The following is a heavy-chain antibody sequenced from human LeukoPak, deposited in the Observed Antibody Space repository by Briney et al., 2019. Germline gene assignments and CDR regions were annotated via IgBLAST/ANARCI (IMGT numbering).Heavy chain of an antibody. J-gene: IGHJ4*02. V-gene: IGHV3-23*01. CDR1: GFTFSSYA. CDR3: ASRIAVAEGLDY. D-gene: IGHD6-19*01. Sequence: GSLRLSCAASGFTFSSYAMSWVRQAPGKGLEWVSAISGSGGSTYYADSVKGRFTISRDNSKNTLYLQMNSLRAEDTAVYYCASRIAVAEGLDYWGQGTLVTVSS. CDR2: ISGSGGST.